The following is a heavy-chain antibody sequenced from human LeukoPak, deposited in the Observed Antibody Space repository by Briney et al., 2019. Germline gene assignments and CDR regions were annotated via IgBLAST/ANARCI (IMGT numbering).Heavy chain of an antibody. CDR1: GYTFINYA. Sequence: ASVKVSCKASGYTFINYAMNWVRQAPGQGLEWMEWINTNTGNPTYAQGFTGRFVFSLDTSVSTAYLQVSSLKAADTAVYYCARGEDAVYYYYGMDVWGQGTTVTVSS. J-gene: IGHJ6*02. CDR2: INTNTGNP. V-gene: IGHV7-4-1*02. CDR3: ARGEDAVYYYYGMDV. D-gene: IGHD2-15*01.